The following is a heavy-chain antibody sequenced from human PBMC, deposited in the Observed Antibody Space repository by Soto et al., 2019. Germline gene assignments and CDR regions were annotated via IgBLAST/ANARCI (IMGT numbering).Heavy chain of an antibody. CDR3: ARGLSIAARPSHPGYYYGMDV. Sequence: QVQLVQSGAEVKKPGSSVKVSCKASGGTFSRYAISWVRQAPGQGLEWMGGIIPIFGTANYAQKFQGRVTITADESTSTAYMELSSLRSVDTAVYYCARGLSIAARPSHPGYYYGMDVWGQGTTVTVSS. V-gene: IGHV1-69*12. J-gene: IGHJ6*02. CDR1: GGTFSRYA. D-gene: IGHD6-6*01. CDR2: IIPIFGTA.